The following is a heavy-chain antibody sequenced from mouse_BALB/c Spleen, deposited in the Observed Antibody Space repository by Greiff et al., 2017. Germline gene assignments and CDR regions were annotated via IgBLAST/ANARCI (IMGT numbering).Heavy chain of an antibody. V-gene: IGHV5-4*02. J-gene: IGHJ3*01. CDR3: ARDGGLDY. Sequence: DVNLVESGGGLVKPGGSLKLSCAASGFTFSDYYMYWVRQTPEKRLEWVATISDGGSYTYYPDSVKGRFTISRDNAKNNLYLQMSSLKSEDTAMYYCARDGGLDYWGQGTLVTVSA. CDR2: ISDGGSYT. CDR1: GFTFSDYY.